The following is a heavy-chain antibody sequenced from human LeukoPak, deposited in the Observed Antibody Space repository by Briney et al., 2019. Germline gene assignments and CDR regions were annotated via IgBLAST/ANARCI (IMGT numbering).Heavy chain of an antibody. J-gene: IGHJ4*02. Sequence: GGSLRLSCAASGFTFSSYWMSWVRQAPGQGREWVANIKQDGSEKDYVDSVKGRFTIYRHNAKTSLYIQMTSLRAEDTAVYYCARLRTAGYSSSWYDPYFAYWGQGNLVTVSS. D-gene: IGHD6-13*01. V-gene: IGHV3-7*01. CDR2: IKQDGSEK. CDR1: GFTFSSYW. CDR3: ARLRTAGYSSSWYDPYFAY.